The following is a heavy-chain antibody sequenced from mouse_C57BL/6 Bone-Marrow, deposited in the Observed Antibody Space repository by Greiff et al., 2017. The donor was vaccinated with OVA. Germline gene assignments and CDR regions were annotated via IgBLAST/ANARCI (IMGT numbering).Heavy chain of an antibody. D-gene: IGHD2-13*01. CDR3: ARWGLRYWYFDV. J-gene: IGHJ1*03. V-gene: IGHV1-54*01. Sequence: QVQLQQSGAELVRPGTSVKVSCKASGYAFTNYLIEWVKQRPGQGLEWIGVINPGSGGTNYNEKFKGKATLTADKSSSTAYMQLSSLTSEDSAVYFCARWGLRYWYFDVWGTGTTVTVSS. CDR1: GYAFTNYL. CDR2: INPGSGGT.